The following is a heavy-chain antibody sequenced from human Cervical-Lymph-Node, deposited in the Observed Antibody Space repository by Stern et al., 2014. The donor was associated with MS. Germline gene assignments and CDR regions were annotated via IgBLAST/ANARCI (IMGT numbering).Heavy chain of an antibody. D-gene: IGHD1-26*01. CDR1: GYTFTSYY. V-gene: IGHV1-46*01. Sequence: MQLVESGAEVKKPGASVKVSCKASGYTFTSYYIHWGRQAPGQGLEWMGIINPSGGSTSYAQKFQGRVTMTRDTSTSTVYMELSSLRSEDTAVYYCARGGRYSGSYEGGFDYWGQGTLVTVSS. CDR2: INPSGGST. J-gene: IGHJ4*02. CDR3: ARGGRYSGSYEGGFDY.